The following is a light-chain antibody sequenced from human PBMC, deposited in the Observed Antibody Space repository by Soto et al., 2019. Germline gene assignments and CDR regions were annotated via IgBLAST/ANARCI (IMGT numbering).Light chain of an antibody. CDR2: WAS. J-gene: IGKJ2*01. CDR3: QKYYSTPYT. V-gene: IGKV4-1*01. CDR1: QSVLYSSNNKKY. Sequence: DIVMTQSPDSLAVSLGERATINCKSSQSVLYSSNNKKYLAWYQQKPGQPPKLLIYWASTRESGVPDRFSGTGSGTDFTPTISSLQAEDVAVYYCQKYYSTPYTFGQGTKLEIK.